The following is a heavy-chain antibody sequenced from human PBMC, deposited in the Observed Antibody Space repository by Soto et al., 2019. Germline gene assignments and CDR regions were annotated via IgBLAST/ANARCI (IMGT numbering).Heavy chain of an antibody. CDR1: GFTFSTYD. Sequence: PGGSLRLSCSASGFTFSTYDLHWVRQAPGKGLEYVSSIASDGGSTHYADSVRARFTISRDNSKNTLYLQMSSLRAEDTAVYYCVKPPAYYYDSNAYYSAWGQGTMVTVYS. CDR3: VKPPAYYYDSNAYYSA. D-gene: IGHD3-22*01. J-gene: IGHJ5*02. CDR2: IASDGGST. V-gene: IGHV3-64D*06.